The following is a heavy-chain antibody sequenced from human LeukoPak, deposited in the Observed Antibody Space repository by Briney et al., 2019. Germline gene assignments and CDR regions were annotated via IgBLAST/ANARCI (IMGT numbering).Heavy chain of an antibody. CDR3: TTGLIPLERRGY. J-gene: IGHJ4*02. D-gene: IGHD1-1*01. Sequence: GGSLRPSCAASGFTFSNAWMSWVRQAPGKGLEGVGRIKSKTDGGTTDYAAPVKGRFTISRDDSKDTLHLQMHSLRTVVTAVYYCTTGLIPLERRGYWGQGTLVTVSS. CDR2: IKSKTDGGTT. V-gene: IGHV3-15*01. CDR1: GFTFSNAW.